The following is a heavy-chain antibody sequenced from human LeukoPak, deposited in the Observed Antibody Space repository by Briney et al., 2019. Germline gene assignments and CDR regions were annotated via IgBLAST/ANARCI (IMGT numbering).Heavy chain of an antibody. Sequence: SETLSLTCVVSGACITVGNWWSWVRQSPEKGLEWIGEIYHSGTINYNPSLKSRVTILVDKTMNQFSLKLTSVTAAHSAVYYCARDVSRFGELSTYYYGMDVWGKGTTVIVSA. D-gene: IGHD3-10*01. CDR3: ARDVSRFGELSTYYYGMDV. J-gene: IGHJ6*04. CDR2: IYHSGTI. V-gene: IGHV4-4*02. CDR1: GACITVGNW.